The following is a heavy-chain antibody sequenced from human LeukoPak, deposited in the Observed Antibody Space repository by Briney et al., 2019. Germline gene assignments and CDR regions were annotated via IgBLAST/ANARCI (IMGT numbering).Heavy chain of an antibody. J-gene: IGHJ4*02. CDR3: AREQEAFDY. V-gene: IGHV4-34*01. D-gene: IGHD6-13*01. Sequence: SETLSLTCAVYGGSFSGYFWSWIRQPPGKGLEWIGEINHSGSTNYNPSLKSRVTISVDTSKNQFSLKLSSVTAADTAVYYCAREQEAFDYWGQGTLVTVSS. CDR2: INHSGST. CDR1: GGSFSGYF.